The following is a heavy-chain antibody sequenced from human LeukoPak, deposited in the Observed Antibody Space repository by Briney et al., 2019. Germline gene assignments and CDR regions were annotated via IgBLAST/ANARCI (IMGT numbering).Heavy chain of an antibody. D-gene: IGHD2-2*01. CDR3: ARAPRRYCSSTSCYALDY. V-gene: IGHV4-30-2*01. CDR2: IYHSGST. CDR1: GGSISSGGYY. J-gene: IGHJ4*02. Sequence: SETLSPTCTVSGGSISSGGYYWSWIRQPPGKGLEWIGYIYHSGSTYYNPSLKSRVTISVDRSKNQFSLKLSSVTAADTAVYYCARAPRRYCSSTSCYALDYWGQGTLVTVSS.